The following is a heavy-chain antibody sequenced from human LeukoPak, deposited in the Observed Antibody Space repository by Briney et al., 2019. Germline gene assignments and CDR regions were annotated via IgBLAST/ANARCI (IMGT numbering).Heavy chain of an antibody. CDR2: IYYSGST. V-gene: IGHV4-59*01. CDR3: ARVSCSSTSCPRRDALDV. J-gene: IGHJ3*01. D-gene: IGHD2-2*01. CDR1: GGSFSGYY. Sequence: SETLSLTCAVYGGSFSGYYWSWIRQPPGKGLEWIGYIYYSGSTNYNPSLKSRVTISVDTSKNQFSLNLSSVTTADTAVYYCARVSCSSTSCPRRDALDVWGQGTMVTVSS.